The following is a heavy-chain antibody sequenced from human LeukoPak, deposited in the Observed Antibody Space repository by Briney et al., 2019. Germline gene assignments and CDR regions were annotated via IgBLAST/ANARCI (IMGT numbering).Heavy chain of an antibody. Sequence: GTSLRLSCAASGFTFSSYGMHWVRQAPGKGLEWVAVILYDGSNKYYADSVKGRFTISRDNSKNTLYLQMNSLRGEDTAVYYCARDGWIQPYYFDYWGQGTLVTVSS. V-gene: IGHV3-30*03. CDR3: ARDGWIQPYYFDY. J-gene: IGHJ4*02. CDR1: GFTFSSYG. D-gene: IGHD5-18*01. CDR2: ILYDGSNK.